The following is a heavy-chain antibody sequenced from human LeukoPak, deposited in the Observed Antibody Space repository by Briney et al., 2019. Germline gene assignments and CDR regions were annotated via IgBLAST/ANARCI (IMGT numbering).Heavy chain of an antibody. V-gene: IGHV3-43*02. D-gene: IGHD5/OR15-5a*01. CDR3: ARDHVYGGADY. J-gene: IGHJ4*02. CDR2: SSGDGITS. CDR1: GFTFHNYA. Sequence: PGGSLRLSCAASGFTFHNYAMHRVRQAPGKGLEWVSFSSGDGITSYFADSVKGRFTISRDNSKNSLHLQMNSLTTEDTAFYYCARDHVYGGADYWGQGTLVTVS.